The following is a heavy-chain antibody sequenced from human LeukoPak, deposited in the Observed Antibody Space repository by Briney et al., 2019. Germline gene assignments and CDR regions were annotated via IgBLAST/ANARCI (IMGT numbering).Heavy chain of an antibody. D-gene: IGHD3-10*01. CDR3: AKETGLHPYYGSGGIDY. V-gene: IGHV3-9*01. CDR1: GFTFDDYA. J-gene: IGHJ4*02. Sequence: TGESLRLSCAASGFTFDDYAMHWVRQAPGKGLEWVSGISWNSGSIGYADSVKGRFTISRDNAKNSLYLQMNSLRAEDTALYYCAKETGLHPYYGSGGIDYWGQGTLVTVSS. CDR2: ISWNSGSI.